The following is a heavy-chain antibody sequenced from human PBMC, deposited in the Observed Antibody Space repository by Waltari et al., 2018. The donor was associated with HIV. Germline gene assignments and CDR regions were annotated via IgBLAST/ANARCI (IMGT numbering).Heavy chain of an antibody. CDR1: GGSISSGGYD. Sequence: QVQLQESGPGLVKPSQTLSLTCTVSGGSISSGGYDWSGIRQPAGKGLEWIGRIYTSGSTNYNPSLKSRVTISVDTSKNQFSLKLSSVTAAATAVYYCAREIVGATSRHDYWGQGTLVTVSS. D-gene: IGHD1-26*01. V-gene: IGHV4-61*02. J-gene: IGHJ4*02. CDR2: IYTSGST. CDR3: AREIVGATSRHDY.